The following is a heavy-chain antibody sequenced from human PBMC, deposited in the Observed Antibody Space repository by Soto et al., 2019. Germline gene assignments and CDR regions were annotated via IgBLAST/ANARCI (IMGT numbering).Heavy chain of an antibody. J-gene: IGHJ4*02. CDR3: VREGTYGRRYFDD. CDR2: IYSGGNT. V-gene: IGHV3-66*01. D-gene: IGHD2-8*01. Sequence: EVQVVESGGGLVQPGGSLRLSCAASGFTVSSNYMTWVRRAPGKGLEWIAAIYSGGNTYYADSVKGRFTISRDNSKNTLYLQMNSRRAEDTSIYYCVREGTYGRRYFDDWGQGTLVTVSS. CDR1: GFTVSSNY.